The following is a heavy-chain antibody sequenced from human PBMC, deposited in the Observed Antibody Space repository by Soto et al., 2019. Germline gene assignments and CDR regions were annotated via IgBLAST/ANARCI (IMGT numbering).Heavy chain of an antibody. V-gene: IGHV5-51*01. J-gene: IGHJ4*02. CDR2: INPVDSDT. CDR1: GYTFTSYW. CDR3: AKSISGFYSHFDS. Sequence: PGESLKISCKGSGYTFTSYWIGWVRQMPGKGLEWMGIINPVDSDTRYCPSFQGQVTISADKSISTAYLQWTSLKASDTAMYYCAKSISGFYSHFDSWGQGTQVTVS. D-gene: IGHD3-10*01.